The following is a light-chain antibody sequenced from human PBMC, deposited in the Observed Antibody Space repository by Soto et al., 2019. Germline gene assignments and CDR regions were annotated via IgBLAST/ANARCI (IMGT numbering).Light chain of an antibody. CDR1: QSIGRD. CDR2: GAS. J-gene: IGKJ1*01. Sequence: IVLTQSPGTLSLSPGERATLSCWASQSIGRDVAWYQQRPGQAPRLLIYGASTRAPGIPARFSGSGSGTDFTLTISGLLSEDFALYFCQQYNNWPRTFGQGTKVDIK. CDR3: QQYNNWPRT. V-gene: IGKV3-15*01.